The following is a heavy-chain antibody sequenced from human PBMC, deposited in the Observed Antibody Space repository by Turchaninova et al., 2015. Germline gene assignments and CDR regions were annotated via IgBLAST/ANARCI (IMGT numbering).Heavy chain of an antibody. D-gene: IGHD3/OR15-3a*01. J-gene: IGHJ4*02. V-gene: IGHV2-5*02. CDR2: VYWDDDK. Sequence: QVTLKESGPTLVKPTQTLTLTCRVSGFSPLTRGLGVCWLRQPPGKALEWLAVVYWDDDKRYSPSLESRLTVTKDISKNQVVLTMTNMDPADTATYYCAYSRVPGTGFIGFFWGQGILVTVSS. CDR3: AYSRVPGTGFIGFF. CDR1: GFSPLTRGLG.